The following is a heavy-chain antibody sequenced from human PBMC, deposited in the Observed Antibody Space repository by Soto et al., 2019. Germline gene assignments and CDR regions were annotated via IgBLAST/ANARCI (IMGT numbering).Heavy chain of an antibody. CDR1: GYTFTSYD. J-gene: IGHJ4*02. Sequence: ASVKVSCKASGYTFTSYDIYWVRQATGQGLEWMGWMNPNTGNSGYAQKFQGRVTVTSDTSINTVHMELSSLRSEDTAVYYCARRAETNGWNGYGADKYYFDFWGQGTLVTVSS. CDR2: MNPNTGNS. V-gene: IGHV1-8*01. CDR3: ARRAETNGWNGYGADKYYFDF. D-gene: IGHD1-1*01.